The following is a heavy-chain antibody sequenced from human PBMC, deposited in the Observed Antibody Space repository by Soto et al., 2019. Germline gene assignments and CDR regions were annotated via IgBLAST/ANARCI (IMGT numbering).Heavy chain of an antibody. V-gene: IGHV3-33*01. CDR2: IWYDGSNK. CDR3: ARVDLYSYGFGGFDY. J-gene: IGHJ4*02. D-gene: IGHD5-18*01. Sequence: QVQLVESGGGVVQPGRSLRLSCAASGFTFSSYGMHWVRQAPGKGLEWVAVIWYDGSNKYYADSVKGRFTISRDNSKNTLYLQMNSLRAEDTAVYYCARVDLYSYGFGGFDYWVQGTLVTVSS. CDR1: GFTFSSYG.